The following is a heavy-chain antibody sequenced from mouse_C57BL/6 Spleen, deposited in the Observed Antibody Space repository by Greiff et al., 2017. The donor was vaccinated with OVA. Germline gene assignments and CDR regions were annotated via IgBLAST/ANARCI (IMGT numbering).Heavy chain of an antibody. CDR2: IHPNSGST. CDR1: GYTFNSYW. V-gene: IGHV1-64*01. Sequence: VKLQQPGAELVKPGASVKLSCKASGYTFNSYWMHWVKQRPGQGLEWIGMIHPNSGSTNYNEKFKSKATLTVDKSSSTAYMQLSSLTSEDSAVYYCAREGDYYCSSDCDYWGQGTTLTVSS. D-gene: IGHD1-1*01. CDR3: AREGDYYCSSDCDY. J-gene: IGHJ2*01.